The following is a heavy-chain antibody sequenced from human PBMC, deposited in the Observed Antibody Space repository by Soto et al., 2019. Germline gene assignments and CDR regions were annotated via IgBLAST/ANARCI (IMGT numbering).Heavy chain of an antibody. CDR3: ATSGLDYYDSSGYFAGFEY. J-gene: IGHJ4*02. D-gene: IGHD3-22*01. CDR1: GFTFSTYT. V-gene: IGHV3-48*01. CDR2: ISSSSSTI. Sequence: GGSLRLSCAASGFTFSTYTMNWVRQAPGKGLEWVSYISSSSSTIYYTGSVKGRFTISRDNAKNSLYLQMNSLRAEDTAVYYCATSGLDYYDSSGYFAGFEYWGQGTLVTVSS.